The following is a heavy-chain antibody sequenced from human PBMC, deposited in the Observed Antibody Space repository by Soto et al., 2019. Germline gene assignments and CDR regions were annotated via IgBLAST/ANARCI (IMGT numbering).Heavy chain of an antibody. CDR1: GFSFSDYW. CDR2: IDTDGSTT. D-gene: IGHD1-26*01. CDR3: SRGGGFSGNYL. Sequence: EVQLVESGGGLVQPGGSLRLSCAAYGFSFSDYWMHWVRQAPGKGLVWVSCIDTDGSTTTYADSVKGRFTISRDNVKNTLYLQMDSLRAEDTALYYCSRGGGFSGNYLGGQGTLVTVSS. V-gene: IGHV3-74*01. J-gene: IGHJ4*02.